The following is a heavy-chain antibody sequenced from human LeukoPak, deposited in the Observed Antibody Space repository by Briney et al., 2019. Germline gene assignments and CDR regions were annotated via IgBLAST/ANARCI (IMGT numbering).Heavy chain of an antibody. CDR3: AKSTAKNSGYDIGAYDY. Sequence: GASVKVSCKASGYTFTSYYIHWVRQAPGQGLEWMGIINPGGGSTSYAQKLHGRVTMTRYTSTSTMYMELNSLRSEDTAVYYCAKSTAKNSGYDIGAYDYWGQGTLVTVSS. CDR1: GYTFTSYY. V-gene: IGHV1-46*04. CDR2: INPGGGST. J-gene: IGHJ4*02. D-gene: IGHD5-12*01.